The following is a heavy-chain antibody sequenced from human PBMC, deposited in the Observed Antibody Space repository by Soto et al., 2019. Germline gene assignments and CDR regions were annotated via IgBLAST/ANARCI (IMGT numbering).Heavy chain of an antibody. V-gene: IGHV3-23*01. J-gene: IGHJ4*02. Sequence: EVQLLESGGALVQPGGSLRLSCAASGFTFSSYAMSWVRQAPGKGLEWVSAISGSGGSTYYADSVKGRFTISRDNSKNTLYLQMNSLRAEDTAVYYCAKDFIVVVVAARAFDYWGQGTLVTVSS. CDR1: GFTFSSYA. CDR2: ISGSGGST. CDR3: AKDFIVVVVAARAFDY. D-gene: IGHD2-15*01.